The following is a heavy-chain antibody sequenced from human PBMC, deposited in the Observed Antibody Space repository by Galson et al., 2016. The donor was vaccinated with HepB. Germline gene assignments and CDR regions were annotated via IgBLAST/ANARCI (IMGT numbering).Heavy chain of an antibody. CDR1: GFTFINYA. D-gene: IGHD4-11*01. CDR3: AREQGYSDYRTADC. Sequence: SLRLSCAASGFTFINYAMSWVRQAPGKGLEWVSSISGRGVGTTYYADSVKGRFTISRDNSKNTLHLEMNSLRVEDTAVYYCAREQGYSDYRTADCWGQGTLVTVSS. J-gene: IGHJ4*02. CDR2: ISGRGVGTT. V-gene: IGHV3-23*01.